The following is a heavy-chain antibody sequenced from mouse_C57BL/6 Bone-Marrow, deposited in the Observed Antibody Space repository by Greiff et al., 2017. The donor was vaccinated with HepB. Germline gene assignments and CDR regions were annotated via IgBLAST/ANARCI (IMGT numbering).Heavy chain of an antibody. CDR1: GYTFTSYG. D-gene: IGHD1-1*01. Sequence: QVQLQQSGAELARPGASVKLSCKASGYTFTSYGISWVKQRTGQGLEWIGEIYPRSGNTYYNEKFKGKATLTADKSSSTAYMALRSLTSEDSAVYVCARGVTTVVARYAMDYWGQGTSVTVSS. J-gene: IGHJ4*01. V-gene: IGHV1-81*01. CDR3: ARGVTTVVARYAMDY. CDR2: IYPRSGNT.